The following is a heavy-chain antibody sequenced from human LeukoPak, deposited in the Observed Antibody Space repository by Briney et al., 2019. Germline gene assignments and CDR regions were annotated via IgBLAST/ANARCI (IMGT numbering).Heavy chain of an antibody. Sequence: RAGESLTLSHAASGLTFSGYWVLWVRQPPGKGLVWVSCINSDGSTTTYPAPVKSRFTISRDNAKNPLYLQMNSLRPEDTALYNCARSPLAGNWFAPWGQGTLVTVSS. V-gene: IGHV3-74*01. CDR2: INSDGSTT. CDR1: GLTFSGYW. CDR3: ARSPLAGNWFAP. J-gene: IGHJ5*02.